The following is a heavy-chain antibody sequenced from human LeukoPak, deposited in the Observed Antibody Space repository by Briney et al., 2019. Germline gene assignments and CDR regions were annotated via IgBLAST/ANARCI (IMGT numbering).Heavy chain of an antibody. D-gene: IGHD3-10*01. CDR2: MNPNSGNT. CDR3: ARGQSGGYFLWFGESRLGPYYYYMDV. V-gene: IGHV1-8*02. CDR1: GYTFTSYD. Sequence: GASVKVSCKASGYTFTSYDINWVRQATGQGLEWMGWMNPNSGNTGYAQKFQGRVTMTRNTSISTAYMELSSLRSEDTAVYYCARGQSGGYFLWFGESRLGPYYYYMDVWGKGTTVTISS. J-gene: IGHJ6*03.